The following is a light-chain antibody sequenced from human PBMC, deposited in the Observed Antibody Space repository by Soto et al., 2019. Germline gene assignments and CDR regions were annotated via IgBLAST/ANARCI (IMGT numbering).Light chain of an antibody. CDR3: HQNNNWPRT. J-gene: IGKJ1*01. Sequence: EIVMTQSPATLSVSPGERATLSCRASASVSSNLVWYQQKPGQAPRLHIYGASTRASGIPARFSGSGSGTDFTLTISSLQSEDFAVYYCHQNNNWPRTFGQGTKVEIK. CDR1: ASVSSN. CDR2: GAS. V-gene: IGKV3-15*01.